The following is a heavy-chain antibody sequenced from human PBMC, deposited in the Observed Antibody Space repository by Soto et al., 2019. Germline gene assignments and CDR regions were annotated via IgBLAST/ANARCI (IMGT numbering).Heavy chain of an antibody. V-gene: IGHV4-4*02. CDR1: GGSISSSNW. Sequence: SETLSLTCAVSGGSISSSNWWSWVRQPPGKGLEWIGEIYHSGSTNYNPSLKSRVTISVDKSKNQFSLKLSSVTAADTAVYYCARLGGIAYCGGDCSGFHQFDYWGQGTLVTVSS. J-gene: IGHJ4*02. CDR3: ARLGGIAYCGGDCSGFHQFDY. CDR2: IYHSGST. D-gene: IGHD2-21*02.